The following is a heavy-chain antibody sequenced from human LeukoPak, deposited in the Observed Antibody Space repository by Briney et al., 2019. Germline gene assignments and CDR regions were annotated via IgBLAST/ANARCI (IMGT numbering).Heavy chain of an antibody. J-gene: IGHJ4*02. V-gene: IGHV1-69*05. Sequence: SVKVSCRASGGTFSSYAISWVRQAPGQGLEWMGGIIPIFGTANYAQKFQGRVTITTDESTSTAYMELSSLRSEDTAVYYCARDWRIVLMVYANYFDYWGQGTLVTVSS. CDR1: GGTFSSYA. CDR2: IIPIFGTA. CDR3: ARDWRIVLMVYANYFDY. D-gene: IGHD2-8*01.